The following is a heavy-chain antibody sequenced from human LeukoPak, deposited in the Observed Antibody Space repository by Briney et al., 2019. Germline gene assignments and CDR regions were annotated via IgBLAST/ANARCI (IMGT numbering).Heavy chain of an antibody. V-gene: IGHV3-74*03. D-gene: IGHD2-8*02. Sequence: PGGSLRLSCAASGFSLSGYWMHWVRQTPGKGLMWVARIGSDGSGTTYADPVKGRFTISRDNSKNTLYLQMSSLRDEDAAVYHCTRVQAGRSGLMDVWGRGTTVTVSS. J-gene: IGHJ6*02. CDR2: IGSDGSGT. CDR3: TRVQAGRSGLMDV. CDR1: GFSLSGYW.